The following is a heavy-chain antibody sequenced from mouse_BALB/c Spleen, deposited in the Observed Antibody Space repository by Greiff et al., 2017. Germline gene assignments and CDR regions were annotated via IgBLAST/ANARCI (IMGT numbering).Heavy chain of an antibody. CDR3: VRQGQLGPWFAY. Sequence: EVQLQESGGGLVQPKGSLKLSCAASGFTFNTYAMNWVRQAPGKGLEWVARLRSKSNNYATYYADSVKDRFTISRDDSQSMLYLQMNNLKTEDTAMYYCVRQGQLGPWFAYWGQGTLVTVSA. D-gene: IGHD3-1*01. CDR1: GFTFNTYA. J-gene: IGHJ3*01. V-gene: IGHV10-1*02. CDR2: LRSKSNNYAT.